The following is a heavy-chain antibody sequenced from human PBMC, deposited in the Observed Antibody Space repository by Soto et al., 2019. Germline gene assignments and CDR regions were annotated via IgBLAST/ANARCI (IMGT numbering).Heavy chain of an antibody. CDR2: MYYSGST. CDR1: GGSISSGGYY. J-gene: IGHJ6*02. V-gene: IGHV4-31*03. Sequence: SETLSLTCTVSGGSISSGGYYWSWIRQHPGKGLDWIGYMYYSGSTYYNPSLKSRVTISVKTSKNQFSLKLSSVTAADTAVYYCSREQSTYYDFWSGPEAVWCQGTTVTLSS. D-gene: IGHD3-3*01. CDR3: SREQSTYYDFWSGPEAV.